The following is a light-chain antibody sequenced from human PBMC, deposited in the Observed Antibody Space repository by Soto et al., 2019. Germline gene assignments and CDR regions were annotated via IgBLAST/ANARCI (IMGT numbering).Light chain of an antibody. J-gene: IGLJ2*01. V-gene: IGLV2-8*01. CDR2: EVS. CDR3: SSYAGSNKSV. Sequence: QSALTQPPSVSGSPGQSVTISCTGTSSDVGGYNYVSWYQQHPGKAPKLVIYEVSKRPSGVPNRFSGSKSGNTASLTVSGLQADDEADYYCSSYAGSNKSVFGGGTKVTVL. CDR1: SSDVGGYNY.